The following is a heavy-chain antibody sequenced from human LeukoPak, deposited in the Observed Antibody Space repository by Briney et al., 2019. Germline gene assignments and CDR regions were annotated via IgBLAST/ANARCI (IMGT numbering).Heavy chain of an antibody. CDR2: ISWDSGSI. CDR1: GFTFDDYA. Sequence: PGRSLRLSCAASGFTFDDYAMHGVRQAPGKGLEWVSGISWDSGSIGYADSAKGRFTISRDNSKNTLYLQMNSLRAEDTAVYYCARARGSGSYHYYYYYYYMDVWGKGTTVTIS. V-gene: IGHV3-9*01. CDR3: ARARGSGSYHYYYYYYYMDV. J-gene: IGHJ6*03. D-gene: IGHD3-10*01.